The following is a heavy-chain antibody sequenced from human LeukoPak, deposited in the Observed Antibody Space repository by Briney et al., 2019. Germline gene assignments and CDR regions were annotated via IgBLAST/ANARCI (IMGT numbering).Heavy chain of an antibody. Sequence: GGSLRLSCAASGFTFSGSAMHWVRQASGKGLEWVGRIRSKANSYATAYAASVKGRFTISRDDSKNTAYLQMNSLKTEDTAVHYCTVFTVTPNTNTFDIWGQGTMVTVSS. J-gene: IGHJ3*02. V-gene: IGHV3-73*01. D-gene: IGHD4-17*01. CDR3: TVFTVTPNTNTFDI. CDR2: IRSKANSYAT. CDR1: GFTFSGSA.